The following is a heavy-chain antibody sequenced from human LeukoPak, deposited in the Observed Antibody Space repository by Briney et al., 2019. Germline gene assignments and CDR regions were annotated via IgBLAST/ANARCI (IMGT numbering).Heavy chain of an antibody. CDR2: INHSGST. CDR3: ARDRNYYDSSGYSHFDY. D-gene: IGHD3-22*01. Sequence: SETLSLTCAVYGGSFSGYYWSWIRQPPGKGLEWIGEINHSGSTNYNPSLKSRVTISVDTSKNQFSLKLSSVPAADTAVYYCARDRNYYDSSGYSHFDYWGQGSLVAVSS. V-gene: IGHV4-34*01. J-gene: IGHJ4*02. CDR1: GGSFSGYY.